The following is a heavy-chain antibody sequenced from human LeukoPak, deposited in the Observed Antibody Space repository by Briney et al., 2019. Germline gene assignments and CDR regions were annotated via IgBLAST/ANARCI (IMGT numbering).Heavy chain of an antibody. Sequence: SETLSLTCSVSGGSISGYYWNWIRQPPGKGLEWIGRIYSSGNTNYNPSLKSRVTMSVDTSKNQFFLKLSSVTAADTAVYYCAGDNYGTDYWGQGTLVTVSS. V-gene: IGHV4-4*07. CDR2: IYSSGNT. CDR3: AGDNYGTDY. CDR1: GGSISGYY. J-gene: IGHJ4*02. D-gene: IGHD5-18*01.